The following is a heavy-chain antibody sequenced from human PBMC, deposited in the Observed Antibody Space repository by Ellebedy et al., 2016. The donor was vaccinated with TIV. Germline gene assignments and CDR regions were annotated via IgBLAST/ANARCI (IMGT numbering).Heavy chain of an antibody. V-gene: IGHV1-2*02. J-gene: IGHJ4*02. CDR2: ISPNTGVT. CDR1: GYTFIEHS. CDR3: ARVGSGWSGDDSLDH. Sequence: AASVKVSCKTSGYTFIEHSIHWARQAPGQGLEWIGSISPNTGVTKYARGLEARVTMTTDTSIATGYMELNRLRSDDTAVYYCARVGSGWSGDDSLDHWGQGALVIVSA. D-gene: IGHD6-19*01.